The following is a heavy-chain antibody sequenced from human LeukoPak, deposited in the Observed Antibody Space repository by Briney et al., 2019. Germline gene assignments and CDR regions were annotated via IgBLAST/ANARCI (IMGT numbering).Heavy chain of an antibody. D-gene: IGHD1-20*01. J-gene: IGHJ4*02. V-gene: IGHV3-74*01. CDR2: IKTDGSTT. Sequence: GGSLRLSCAVSGFTFSSYWMHWVRQAPGKGLVWVSHIKTDGSTTAYADSVKGRFTISRDNAKNTLYLQMNSLRAEDTGVYYCARRRYNWNAIDYWGQGTLVTVSS. CDR1: GFTFSSYW. CDR3: ARRRYNWNAIDY.